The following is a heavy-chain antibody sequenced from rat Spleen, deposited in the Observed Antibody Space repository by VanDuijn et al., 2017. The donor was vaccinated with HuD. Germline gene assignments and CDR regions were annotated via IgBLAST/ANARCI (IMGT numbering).Heavy chain of an antibody. CDR3: AAGSYRYPFAY. J-gene: IGHJ3*01. CDR1: GITFSNYG. V-gene: IGHV5-54*01. CDR2: IYYDSSKM. Sequence: EVKLVESGGGLVQPGNSLTLSCAASGITFSNYGMNWIRQAPKKGLEWITMIYYDSSKMYYADTVKGRFTISRDNSKNTLYLEMNSLRSEDTAMYFCAAGSYRYPFAYWGQGTLVTVSS. D-gene: IGHD2-1*01.